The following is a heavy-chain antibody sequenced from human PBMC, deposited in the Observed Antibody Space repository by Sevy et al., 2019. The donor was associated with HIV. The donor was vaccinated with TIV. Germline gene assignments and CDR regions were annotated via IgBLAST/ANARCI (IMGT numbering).Heavy chain of an antibody. CDR1: GFTFSSYA. J-gene: IGHJ4*02. D-gene: IGHD2-15*01. Sequence: GGSLRLSCAASGFTFSSYAMHWVRQAPGKGLEWVAVISYDGSNKYYAHSVKGRFTISRDNSKNTLYLQMNSLRAEDTAVYYCARELYSYCSGGSCAARGYFDYWGQGTLVTVSS. CDR2: ISYDGSNK. V-gene: IGHV3-30-3*01. CDR3: ARELYSYCSGGSCAARGYFDY.